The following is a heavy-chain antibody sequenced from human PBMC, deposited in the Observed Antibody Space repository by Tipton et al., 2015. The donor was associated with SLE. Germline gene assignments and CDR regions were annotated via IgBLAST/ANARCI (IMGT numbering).Heavy chain of an antibody. J-gene: IGHJ4*02. V-gene: IGHV3-15*01. CDR2: IKSKSDGGTT. D-gene: IGHD2-21*01. CDR1: GFTFSDAW. CDR3: VTDQCPYWGGDPVGLVDN. Sequence: SLRLSCAASGFTFSDAWMRWVRQAPGKGLEWVGRIKSKSDGGTTDYAAPVKGRFTISRDDSKNTLYLQMNSLKSEDTGVYYCVTDQCPYWGGDPVGLVDNWGQGVLVTVSS.